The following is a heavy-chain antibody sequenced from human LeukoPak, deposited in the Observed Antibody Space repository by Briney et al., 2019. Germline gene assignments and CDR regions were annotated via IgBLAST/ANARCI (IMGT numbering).Heavy chain of an antibody. CDR2: VYYSGST. CDR1: GGSIRGSSDY. Sequence: SETLSLTCTVSGGSIRGSSDYWGWIRQSPGKGLEWVGSVYYSGSTYYNPSLKSRVSISVDTSKNQFHLRLTSVTAADTAVYYCARNESVLGTTGLNDFFDDWGQGTLVTVSS. J-gene: IGHJ4*02. V-gene: IGHV4-39*01. CDR3: ARNESVLGTTGLNDFFDD. D-gene: IGHD1-26*01.